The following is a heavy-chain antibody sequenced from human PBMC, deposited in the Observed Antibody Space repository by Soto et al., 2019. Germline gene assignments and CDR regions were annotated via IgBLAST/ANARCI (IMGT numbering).Heavy chain of an antibody. D-gene: IGHD3-3*01. V-gene: IGHV4-39*01. J-gene: IGHJ6*02. CDR1: GGSISGSSYY. CDR3: ATIGANRNYDXWSGYGNPSYYYYGMDV. CDR2: IYYSGST. Sequence: SETLSLTCTVSGGSISGSSYYWGWIRQPPGKGVEWIGSIYYSGSTYYNPSLKSRVTISVDTSKNQFSLKLSSVTAADTAVYYCATIGANRNYDXWSGYGNPSYYYYGMDVWGPGTTVTVSS.